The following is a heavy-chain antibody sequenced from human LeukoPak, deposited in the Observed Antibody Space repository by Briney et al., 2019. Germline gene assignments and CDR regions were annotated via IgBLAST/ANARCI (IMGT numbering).Heavy chain of an antibody. CDR2: INAGNGNT. D-gene: IGHD3-9*01. Sequence: ASVKVSCKASGYTFTSYAVHWVRQAPGQRLEWMGWINAGNGNTKYSQSFQARVTITRDTSASTAYMELSSLRPEDTAVYYCATRLDILTGYYGDFDYWGQGTLVTVSS. CDR3: ATRLDILTGYYGDFDY. J-gene: IGHJ4*02. CDR1: GYTFTSYA. V-gene: IGHV1-3*01.